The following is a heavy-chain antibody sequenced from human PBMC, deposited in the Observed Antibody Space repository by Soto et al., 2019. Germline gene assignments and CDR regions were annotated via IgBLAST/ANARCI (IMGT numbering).Heavy chain of an antibody. J-gene: IGHJ4*02. D-gene: IGHD6-13*01. V-gene: IGHV4-34*01. Sequence: QVQLQQWGAGLLRPSETLSLTCAVYGGSFSGYYWSWIRQPPGKGLEWIGEINHSGSTNYNPSLKSRVTISVDTSKNQLSLKLSSVTAADTAVYYCARGSKYGYKAAAGIGYWGQGTLVTVSS. CDR1: GGSFSGYY. CDR2: INHSGST. CDR3: ARGSKYGYKAAAGIGY.